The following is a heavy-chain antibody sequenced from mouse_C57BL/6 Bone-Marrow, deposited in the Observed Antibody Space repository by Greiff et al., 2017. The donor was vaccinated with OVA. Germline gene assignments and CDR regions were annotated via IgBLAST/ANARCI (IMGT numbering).Heavy chain of an antibody. J-gene: IGHJ4*01. CDR1: GFTFSSYA. Sequence: EVQLQESGGGLVKPGGSLKLSCAASGFTFSSYAMSWVRQTPEKRLEWVATISDGGSYTYYPDNVKGRFTISRDNAKNNLYLQMSHLKSEDTAMYYCAGYYYGSSYDYAMDYWGQGTSVTVSS. V-gene: IGHV5-4*01. CDR2: ISDGGSYT. D-gene: IGHD1-1*01. CDR3: AGYYYGSSYDYAMDY.